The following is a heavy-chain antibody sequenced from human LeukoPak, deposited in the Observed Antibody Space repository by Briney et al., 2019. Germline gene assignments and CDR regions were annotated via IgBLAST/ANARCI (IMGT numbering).Heavy chain of an antibody. CDR2: IYSGGST. D-gene: IGHD6-19*01. J-gene: IGHJ4*02. CDR1: GFTVSSNY. V-gene: IGHV3-53*01. Sequence: PGGSLRLSCAASGFTVSSNYMSWVRQAPGKGLEWVSVIYSGGSTYYADSVKGRFTISRDNSKNTLYLQMNSLRAEDTAVYYCARSSPPKYSSGWYYFDYWGQGTLVTVSS. CDR3: ARSSPPKYSSGWYYFDY.